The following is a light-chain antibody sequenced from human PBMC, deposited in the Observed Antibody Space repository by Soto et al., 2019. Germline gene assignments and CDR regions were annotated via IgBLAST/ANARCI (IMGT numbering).Light chain of an antibody. Sequence: DVVMTQSPDSLAVSLGERATINCKSSQSILHSPTHNNYLAWYQKKPGQPPKLLIYWASSRESGVPDRFSGSGSRTDFTLTLNSLQAEDAAVYYCHQYFSLPRTFGQGTKVEIK. J-gene: IGKJ1*01. CDR2: WAS. V-gene: IGKV4-1*01. CDR1: QSILHSPTHNNY. CDR3: HQYFSLPRT.